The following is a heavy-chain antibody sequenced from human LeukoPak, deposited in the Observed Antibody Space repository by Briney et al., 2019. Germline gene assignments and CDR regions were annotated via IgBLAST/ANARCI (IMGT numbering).Heavy chain of an antibody. D-gene: IGHD1-26*01. Sequence: SETLSLTCTVSGGSITNSYWSWIRQSPGKGLEWIGYIHDVGTTNHNPSLKSRVTLSIDTSANQFSLTLRSVTTADTAVYYCSRESGAFCPFGYWGQGTLVIVPP. J-gene: IGHJ4*02. CDR1: GGSITNSY. CDR2: IHDVGTT. V-gene: IGHV4-59*01. CDR3: SRESGAFCPFGY.